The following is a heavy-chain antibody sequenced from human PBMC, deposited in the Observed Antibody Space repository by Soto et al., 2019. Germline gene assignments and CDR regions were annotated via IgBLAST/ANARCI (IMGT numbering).Heavy chain of an antibody. D-gene: IGHD2-15*01. Sequence: PGGSLRLACAASGFTFRDYYMRWIRQAPGKGLEWGSYIGSSSTNTKYADSVKGRLSNSRDNAKNSLYLQMNSLTAEDTAVYYCARDGDKYCSAGSCYSGCYYYAMDVWGQGTTVTVSS. CDR1: GFTFRDYY. CDR3: ARDGDKYCSAGSCYSGCYYYAMDV. CDR2: IGSSSTNT. V-gene: IGHV3-11*06. J-gene: IGHJ6*02.